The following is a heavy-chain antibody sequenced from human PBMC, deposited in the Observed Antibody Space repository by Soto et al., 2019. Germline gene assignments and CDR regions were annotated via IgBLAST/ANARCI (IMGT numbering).Heavy chain of an antibody. V-gene: IGHV1-69*12. D-gene: IGHD2-15*01. J-gene: IGHJ4*02. CDR2: IIPIFGTA. CDR3: AIESQYCSGGSCYFLPGIDY. Sequence: QVQLVQSGAEVKKPGSSVKVSCKASGGTFSSYAISWVRQAPGQGLEWMGGIIPIFGTANYAQKFQGRVTITADESTSTAYMELSSLRSEDTAVYYCAIESQYCSGGSCYFLPGIDYWGQGTLVTVSS. CDR1: GGTFSSYA.